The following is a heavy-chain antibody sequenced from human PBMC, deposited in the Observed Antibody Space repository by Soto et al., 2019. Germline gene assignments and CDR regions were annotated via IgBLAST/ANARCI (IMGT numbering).Heavy chain of an antibody. CDR1: GFTFSSYA. D-gene: IGHD1-7*01. CDR2: ISGSGGST. J-gene: IGHJ4*02. Sequence: GGSLRLSCAASGFTFSSYAMSWVRQAPGKGLEWVSAISGSGGSTYYADSVKGRFTISRDNSKNTLYLQMNSLRAEDTAVYYCAKGVEDGRVWNYKEFDYWGQGTLVTVSS. CDR3: AKGVEDGRVWNYKEFDY. V-gene: IGHV3-23*01.